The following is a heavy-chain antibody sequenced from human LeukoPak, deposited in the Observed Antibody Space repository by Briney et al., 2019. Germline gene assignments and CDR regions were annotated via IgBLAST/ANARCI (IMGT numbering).Heavy chain of an antibody. J-gene: IGHJ4*02. Sequence: SQTLSLTCAISGDSVSSNSAAWNWIRQSPSRGLEWLGRTYYRSKWDNDYAVSVKSRITINPDTSKNQFSLHLSSVTPEDTAVYYCARYNWNEGRLFDYWGQGTLVTVSS. CDR2: TYYRSKWDN. CDR3: ARYNWNEGRLFDY. CDR1: GDSVSSNSAA. D-gene: IGHD1-1*01. V-gene: IGHV6-1*01.